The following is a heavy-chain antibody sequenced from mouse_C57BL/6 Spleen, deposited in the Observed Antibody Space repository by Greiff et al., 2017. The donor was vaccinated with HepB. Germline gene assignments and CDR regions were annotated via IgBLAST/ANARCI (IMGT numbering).Heavy chain of an antibody. CDR1: GYTFTSYW. CDR2: IYPGSGST. J-gene: IGHJ4*01. Sequence: QVQLKQPGAELVKPGASVKMSCKASGYTFTSYWITWVKQRPGQGLEWIGDIYPGSGSTNYNEKFKSKATLTVDTSSSTAYMQLSSLTSEDSAVYYCARYRYYGSTPYAMDYWGQGTSVTVSS. CDR3: ARYRYYGSTPYAMDY. V-gene: IGHV1-55*01. D-gene: IGHD1-1*01.